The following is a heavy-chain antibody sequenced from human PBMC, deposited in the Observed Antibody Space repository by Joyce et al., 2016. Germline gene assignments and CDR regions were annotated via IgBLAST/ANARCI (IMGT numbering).Heavy chain of an antibody. J-gene: IGHJ5*02. Sequence: QVQLVQSGAEMKRPGASVKVSCKTSGYIFTRFDMHWGRQAPGKGLEWMGIINPRGSSPTYAPKFRDRVTMTRDTSTTTVYLEMSSLRPEDTAVYYCARQMHDFGDYEAFDPWGQGTL. CDR2: INPRGSSP. V-gene: IGHV1-46*01. D-gene: IGHD4-17*01. CDR1: GYIFTRFD. CDR3: ARQMHDFGDYEAFDP.